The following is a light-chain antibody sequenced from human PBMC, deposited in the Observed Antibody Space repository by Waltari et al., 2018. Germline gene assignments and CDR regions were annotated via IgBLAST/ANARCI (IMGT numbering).Light chain of an antibody. J-gene: IGLJ1*01. CDR2: DVR. V-gene: IGLV2-14*03. CDR3: SSYTSTTTL. Sequence: QSALTQPASVSGSPGQSITISCTGTSRDIGDYDHVSWYQQHPGKAPKLVIYDVRRRPSGVSDRFSGSKSGNTASLTISGLQAEYEADYYCSSYTSTTTLFGGGTKVTVL. CDR1: SRDIGDYDH.